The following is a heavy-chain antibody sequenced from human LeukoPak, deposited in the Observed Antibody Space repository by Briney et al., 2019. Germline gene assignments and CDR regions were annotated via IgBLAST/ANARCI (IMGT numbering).Heavy chain of an antibody. CDR3: ARDDLLYSVHYGIVV. J-gene: IGHJ6*02. CDR2: IYYSGST. Sequence: SETLSLTCTVSGGSISSLYWSWIRQPPGKGLEWIGYIYYSGSTNYNPSLKSRVTISEDTSKNQFSLWLSSVTAADTAVYYCARDDLLYSVHYGIVVWGQGTTVTVSS. V-gene: IGHV4-59*11. D-gene: IGHD3-10*02. CDR1: GGSISSLY.